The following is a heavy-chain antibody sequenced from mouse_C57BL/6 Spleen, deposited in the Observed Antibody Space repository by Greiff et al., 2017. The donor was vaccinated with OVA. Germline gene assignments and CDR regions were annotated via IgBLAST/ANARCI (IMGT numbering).Heavy chain of an antibody. CDR2: IYPGDGDT. J-gene: IGHJ4*01. V-gene: IGHV1-82*01. CDR1: GYAFSSSW. CDR3: ARSQFITTVVASYYYAMDY. Sequence: QVQLKESGPELVKPGASVKISCKASGYAFSSSWMNWVKQRPGKGLEWIGRIYPGDGDTNYNGKFKGKATLTADKSSSTAYMQLSSLTSEDSAVYFCARSQFITTVVASYYYAMDYWGQGTSVTVSS. D-gene: IGHD1-1*01.